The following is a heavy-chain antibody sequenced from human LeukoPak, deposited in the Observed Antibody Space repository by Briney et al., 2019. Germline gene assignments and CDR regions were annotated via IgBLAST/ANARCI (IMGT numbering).Heavy chain of an antibody. CDR3: AKEATVGFDY. J-gene: IGHJ4*02. Sequence: GGSLRLSCAASGFTFSTYWMSWVRQAPGKGLEWVANINQDGGEKYYVDSVKGRFTISRDNAKNSLYLQMNSLRAEDTAVYYCAKEATVGFDYWGQGTLVTVSS. V-gene: IGHV3-7*03. CDR2: INQDGGEK. CDR1: GFTFSTYW. D-gene: IGHD4-17*01.